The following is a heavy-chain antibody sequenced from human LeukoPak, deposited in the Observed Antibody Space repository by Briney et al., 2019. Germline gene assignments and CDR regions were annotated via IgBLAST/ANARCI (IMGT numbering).Heavy chain of an antibody. CDR1: GHTFDNYW. V-gene: IGHV5-51*01. D-gene: IGHD2/OR15-2a*01. CDR2: IHPTDSDT. CDR3: ARRHFYSTEFDP. J-gene: IGHJ5*02. Sequence: GESLKISCKASGHTFDNYWIGWVRQTPGRGLEWMGIIHPTDSDTVYNPLQGQVTISVDKSISTVYLQWSSLQASDSGIYYCARRHFYSTEFDPWGQGTLVTVSS.